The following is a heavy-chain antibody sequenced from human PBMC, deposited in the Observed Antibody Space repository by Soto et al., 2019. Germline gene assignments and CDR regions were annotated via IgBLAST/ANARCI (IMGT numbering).Heavy chain of an antibody. V-gene: IGHV4-31*03. D-gene: IGHD2-15*01. CDR3: ARDHILTLGPPLYYYYGMDV. J-gene: IGHJ6*02. CDR2: IYYSGST. CDR1: GGSISSGGYY. Sequence: SETLSLTCTVSGGSISSGGYYWSWIRQHPGKGLEWIGYIYYSGSTYYNPSLKSRVTISVDTSKNQFSLKLSSVTAADTAVYYCARDHILTLGPPLYYYYGMDVWGQGTTVTVSS.